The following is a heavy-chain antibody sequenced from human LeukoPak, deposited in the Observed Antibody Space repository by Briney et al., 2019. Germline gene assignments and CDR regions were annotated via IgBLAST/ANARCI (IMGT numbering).Heavy chain of an antibody. J-gene: IGHJ3*01. CDR2: SRSKANSYAT. D-gene: IGHD2-21*01. V-gene: IGHV3-72*01. Sequence: GGSLRLSCAASGLTLSDYYIDWVRQPPAKGLEWVGRSRSKANSYATEYAASVNGRFTISRDDSQNSLFLQMNNLKTEDTATYHCAMLHIVLVSDPFDLWGQGTLVTVSS. CDR3: AMLHIVLVSDPFDL. CDR1: GLTLSDYY.